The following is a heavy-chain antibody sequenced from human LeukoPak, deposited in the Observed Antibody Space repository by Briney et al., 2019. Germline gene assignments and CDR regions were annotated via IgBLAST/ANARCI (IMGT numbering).Heavy chain of an antibody. J-gene: IGHJ6*03. CDR2: MNPNSGNT. Sequence: GASVKVSCTASGYTFSSYDITRVRRAAGQGLEWMGWMNPNSGNTGYAQKFQGRVTMTRNTSISTAYLELSSLRSEDPAVYYCARAGSSWDPGEYYMDVWGKGTTVTISS. D-gene: IGHD6-13*01. CDR3: ARAGSSWDPGEYYMDV. CDR1: GYTFSSYD. V-gene: IGHV1-8*01.